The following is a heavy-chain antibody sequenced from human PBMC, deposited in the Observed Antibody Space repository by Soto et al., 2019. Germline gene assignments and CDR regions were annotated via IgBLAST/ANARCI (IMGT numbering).Heavy chain of an antibody. J-gene: IGHJ4*02. D-gene: IGHD3-10*01. CDR3: ALYGSGSYYRRFDY. CDR1: GGSISSYY. CDR2: IYYSGST. V-gene: IGHV4-59*01. Sequence: SETLSLTCTVSGGSISSYYWSWIRQPPGKGLEWIGYIYYSGSTNYNPSLKSRVTISVDTSKNQFSLKLSSVTAADTAVYYCALYGSGSYYRRFDYWGQGTLVTVS.